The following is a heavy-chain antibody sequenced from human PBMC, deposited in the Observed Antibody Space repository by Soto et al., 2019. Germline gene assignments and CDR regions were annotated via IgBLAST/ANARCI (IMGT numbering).Heavy chain of an antibody. Sequence: GGSLRLSCAASGFTFSSYAMHWVRQAPGKGLEWVAVISYDGSNKYYADSVKGRFTISRDNSKNTLYLQMNSLRAEDTAVYYCARDGAPDCDILTGYPIDYWGQGALDTVSA. J-gene: IGHJ4*02. D-gene: IGHD3-9*01. CDR2: ISYDGSNK. CDR3: ARDGAPDCDILTGYPIDY. CDR1: GFTFSSYA. V-gene: IGHV3-30-3*01.